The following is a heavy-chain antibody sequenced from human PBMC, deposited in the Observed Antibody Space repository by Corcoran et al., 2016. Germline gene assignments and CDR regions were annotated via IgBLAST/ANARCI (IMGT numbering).Heavy chain of an antibody. CDR2: ISAYNGNT. V-gene: IGHV1-18*01. Sequence: QVQLVQSGAEVEKPGASVKVSCKASGYTFTSYGISWVRQAPGQGLEWMGWISAYNGNTNYAQKLQGRVTMTTVTSTSTANMELRSRRSDDTAVYCCASAGVDSYGPGVFDYWGQGTLVTVSS. D-gene: IGHD5-18*01. J-gene: IGHJ4*02. CDR3: ASAGVDSYGPGVFDY. CDR1: GYTFTSYG.